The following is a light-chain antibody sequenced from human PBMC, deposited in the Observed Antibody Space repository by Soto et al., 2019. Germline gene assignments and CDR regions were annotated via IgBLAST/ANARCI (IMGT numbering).Light chain of an antibody. CDR1: NSNIGRSS. Sequence: QSVLTPPPSASATPGQRVTISCSGTNSNIGRSSVHWYQQLPGAAPKLLVFRNDHRPSLVPDRFSGSKSVTSASLAISGLQSEDEADYHCAAWDETLRVLFFGEGTK. J-gene: IGLJ2*01. CDR2: RND. V-gene: IGLV1-44*01. CDR3: AAWDETLRVLF.